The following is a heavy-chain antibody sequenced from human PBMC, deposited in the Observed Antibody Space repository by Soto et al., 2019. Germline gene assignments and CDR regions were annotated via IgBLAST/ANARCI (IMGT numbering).Heavy chain of an antibody. D-gene: IGHD3-9*01. J-gene: IGHJ6*03. Sequence: PSETLSLTCAVYGGSFSGYYWSWIRQPPWKGLEWIGEINHSGSTNYNPSLKSRVTISVDTSKNQFSLQLSSVTAADTAVYYCARAGLVKGYYYYMDVWGKGTTVTVSS. CDR2: INHSGST. V-gene: IGHV4-34*01. CDR3: ARAGLVKGYYYYMDV. CDR1: GGSFSGYY.